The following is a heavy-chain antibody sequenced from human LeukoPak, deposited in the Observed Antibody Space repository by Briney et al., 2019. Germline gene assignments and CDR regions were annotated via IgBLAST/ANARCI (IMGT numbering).Heavy chain of an antibody. CDR2: MNLNSGNA. J-gene: IGHJ4*02. CDR1: VYTLTSRG. Sequence: GRSVNVSCKASVYTLTSRGISSVRQAPGQGREWMGGMNLNSGNAVYTQKFQSRVTMTTNNSIITAYRELTSLGSEDTAMYNCARGQSQFDYWGQGTLVTVSS. CDR3: ARGQSQFDY. V-gene: IGHV1-8*02.